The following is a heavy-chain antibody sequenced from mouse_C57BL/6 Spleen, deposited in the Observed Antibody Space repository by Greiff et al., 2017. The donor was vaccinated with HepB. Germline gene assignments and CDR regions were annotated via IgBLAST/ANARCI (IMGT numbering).Heavy chain of an antibody. Sequence: QVHVKQSGAELAKPGASVKLSCKASGYTFTSYWMHWVKQRPGQGLEWIGYINPSSGYTKYNQKFKDKATLTADKSSSTAYMQLSSLTYEDSAVYYCARFTTVVAIDYWGQGTTLTVSS. D-gene: IGHD1-1*01. J-gene: IGHJ2*01. CDR2: INPSSGYT. CDR3: ARFTTVVAIDY. V-gene: IGHV1-7*01. CDR1: GYTFTSYW.